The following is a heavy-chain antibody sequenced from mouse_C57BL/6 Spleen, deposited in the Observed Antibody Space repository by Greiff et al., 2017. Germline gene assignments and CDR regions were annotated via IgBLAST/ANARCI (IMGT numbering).Heavy chain of an antibody. J-gene: IGHJ3*01. CDR2: ISSGGSYT. Sequence: EVQRVESGGDLVKPGGSLKLSCAASGFTFSSYGMSWVRQTPDKRLEWVATISSGGSYTYYPDSVKGRVTISTDNAKNTPYLEMSSLKSEDTAIYYCARQSYGSSSWFAYWGQGTLVTVSA. CDR1: GFTFSSYG. CDR3: ARQSYGSSSWFAY. V-gene: IGHV5-6*01. D-gene: IGHD1-1*01.